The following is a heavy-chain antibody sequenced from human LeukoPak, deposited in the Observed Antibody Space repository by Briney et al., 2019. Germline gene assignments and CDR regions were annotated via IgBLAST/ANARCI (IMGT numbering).Heavy chain of an antibody. CDR3: ARVFGTWFGELFIDY. Sequence: SETLSLTCTVSGGSISSYYWSWIRQPPGKGLEWIGYIYYSGSTNYNPSLKSRVTISVDTSKNQFSLKLSSVTAADTAVYYCARVFGTWFGELFIDYWGQGTLVTVSS. CDR1: GGSISSYY. J-gene: IGHJ4*02. CDR2: IYYSGST. D-gene: IGHD3-10*01. V-gene: IGHV4-59*01.